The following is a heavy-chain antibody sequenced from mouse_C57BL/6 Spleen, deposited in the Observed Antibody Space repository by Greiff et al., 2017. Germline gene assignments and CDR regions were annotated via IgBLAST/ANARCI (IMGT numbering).Heavy chain of an antibody. Sequence: EVQLQQSGPELVKPGASVKISCKASGYTFTDYYMNWVKQSHGKSLEWIGDINPNNGGTSYNQKFKGKATLTVDKSSSTAYMELRSLTSEDSAVYYCARQPYGSSPGDYGGQGTTLTVSS. D-gene: IGHD1-1*01. CDR1: GYTFTDYY. J-gene: IGHJ2*01. CDR3: ARQPYGSSPGDY. CDR2: INPNNGGT. V-gene: IGHV1-26*01.